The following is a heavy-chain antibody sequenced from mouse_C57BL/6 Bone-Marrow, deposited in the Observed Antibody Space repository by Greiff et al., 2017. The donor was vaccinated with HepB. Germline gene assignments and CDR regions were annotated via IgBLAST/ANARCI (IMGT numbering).Heavy chain of an antibody. Sequence: VQLKESGGGLVKPGGSLKLSCAASGFTFSDYGMHWVRQAPEKGLEWVAYISSGSSTIYYADTVKGRFTISRDNAKNTLFLQMTSLRSEDTAMYYCARYGGGYWGQGTTLTVSS. D-gene: IGHD1-1*01. CDR3: ARYGGGY. CDR2: ISSGSSTI. CDR1: GFTFSDYG. J-gene: IGHJ2*01. V-gene: IGHV5-17*01.